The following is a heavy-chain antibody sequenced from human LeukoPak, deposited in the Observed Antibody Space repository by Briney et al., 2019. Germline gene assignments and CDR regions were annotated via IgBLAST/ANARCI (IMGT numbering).Heavy chain of an antibody. CDR2: ITGSGDST. J-gene: IGHJ4*02. Sequence: GGSLRLSCTASGFTFSNYAMSGVRHAPGKGLEWVSTITGSGDSTYNADSVKGRFTISRDNSENTMNLQMNSLRAEDTAVYYCARRYGDYDYWGQGTLVTVSS. D-gene: IGHD4-17*01. CDR1: GFTFSNYA. CDR3: ARRYGDYDY. V-gene: IGHV3-23*01.